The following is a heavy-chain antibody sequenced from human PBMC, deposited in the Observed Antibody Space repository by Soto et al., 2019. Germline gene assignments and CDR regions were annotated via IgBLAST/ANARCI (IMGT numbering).Heavy chain of an antibody. Sequence: EVQLLESGGDLIKPGGSLRLSCAASGFTFSSYAMSWVRQAPGKGLGWVSAISSSGGSTFYADSVKGRFTISRENSRNTLYLQMNSLRAEDTAIYYCAKYQPMTQPRPYFDYWGQGTLVTVSS. V-gene: IGHV3-23*01. CDR1: GFTFSSYA. J-gene: IGHJ4*02. CDR2: ISSSGGST. D-gene: IGHD3-22*01. CDR3: AKYQPMTQPRPYFDY.